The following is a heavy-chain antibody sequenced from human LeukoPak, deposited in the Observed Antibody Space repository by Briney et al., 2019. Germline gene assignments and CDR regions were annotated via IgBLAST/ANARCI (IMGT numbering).Heavy chain of an antibody. V-gene: IGHV3-23*01. Sequence: GGSLRLSCAASGFTFSSYGMSWVRQAPGKGLEWVSAISGSGGSTYYADSVKGRFTISRDNSKNTLYLQMNSLRAEDTAVYYCAKRSSSSWYGFFFYWGQGTLVTVSS. D-gene: IGHD6-13*01. CDR2: ISGSGGST. J-gene: IGHJ4*02. CDR3: AKRSSSSWYGFFFY. CDR1: GFTFSSYG.